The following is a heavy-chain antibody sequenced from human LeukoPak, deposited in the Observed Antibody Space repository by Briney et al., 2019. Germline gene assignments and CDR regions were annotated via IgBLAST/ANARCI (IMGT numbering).Heavy chain of an antibody. CDR3: AKEVVGLRYYMDV. Sequence: SETLSLTCTVSGGSISSYYWSWIRQPPGKGLEWIGYIYYSGSTNYNPSLRSRVTISVDTSKNQFSLKLSSVTVADTAVYYCAKEVVGLRYYMDVWGKGTTVTVSS. J-gene: IGHJ6*03. D-gene: IGHD1-26*01. V-gene: IGHV4-59*01. CDR1: GGSISSYY. CDR2: IYYSGST.